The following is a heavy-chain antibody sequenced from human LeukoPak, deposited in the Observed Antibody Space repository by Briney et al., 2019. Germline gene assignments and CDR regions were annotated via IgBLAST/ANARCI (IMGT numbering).Heavy chain of an antibody. D-gene: IGHD2-21*02. CDR1: GYTFTGYY. J-gene: IGHJ5*02. Sequence: AASVKVSCKTSGYTFTGYYIQWVRQAPGQGLEWMGWINPNSGGTNHAQKFQGRVTMTRDTSISTAYMELSRLRSDDTAVYYCARLLNCGGDCSWGQGTLVTVSS. CDR3: ARLLNCGGDCS. V-gene: IGHV1-2*02. CDR2: INPNSGGT.